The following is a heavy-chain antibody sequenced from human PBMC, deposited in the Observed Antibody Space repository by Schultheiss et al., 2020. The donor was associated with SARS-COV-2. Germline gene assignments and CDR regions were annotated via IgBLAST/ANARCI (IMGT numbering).Heavy chain of an antibody. J-gene: IGHJ4*02. CDR2: ISGSGGST. CDR1: GFTFSSYE. V-gene: IGHV3-23*01. D-gene: IGHD3-3*01. CDR3: VKDRTPDFWSGYRPFDY. Sequence: GGSLRLSCAASGFTFSSYEMNWVRQAPGKGLEWVSAISGSGGSTYYADSVKGRFTISRDNSKNTLYLQMSSLRAEDTAVYYCVKDRTPDFWSGYRPFDYWGQGTLVTVSS.